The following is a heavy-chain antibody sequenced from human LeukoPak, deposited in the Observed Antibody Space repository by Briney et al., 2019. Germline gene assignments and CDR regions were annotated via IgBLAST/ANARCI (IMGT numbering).Heavy chain of an antibody. CDR3: ARDVGDSSGSPDY. V-gene: IGHV1-46*01. D-gene: IGHD3-22*01. J-gene: IGHJ4*02. CDR1: GYTFTSYY. CDR2: INPRGDKA. Sequence: GALVKVSCKASGYTFTSYYMHWVRQAPGQGLEWMGVINPRGDKATHAHKFQGRITMTRDTPTSTVYMELSSLRSEDTAVYYCARDVGDSSGSPDYWGQGTLVTVSS.